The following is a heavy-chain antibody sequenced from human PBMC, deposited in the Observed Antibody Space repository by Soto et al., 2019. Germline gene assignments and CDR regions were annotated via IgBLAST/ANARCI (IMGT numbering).Heavy chain of an antibody. CDR3: TTEGSSIYYYYGMDV. D-gene: IGHD1-26*01. Sequence: PGGSLGLSCAASGFTFSDHYMDWVRQAPGKGLEWVGRIRNRPNSYTTHYAAPVKGRSTILRDDSKNTLYLQMNNLKTEDTAVSYCTTEGSSIYYYYGMDVWGQGTTVTXSS. V-gene: IGHV3-72*01. CDR1: GFTFSDHY. CDR2: IRNRPNSYTT. J-gene: IGHJ6*02.